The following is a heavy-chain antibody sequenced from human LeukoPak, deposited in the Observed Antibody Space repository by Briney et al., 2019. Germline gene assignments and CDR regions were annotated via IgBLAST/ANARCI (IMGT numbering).Heavy chain of an antibody. D-gene: IGHD3-22*01. Sequence: ASVKVSCKASGGTFSSYAISWVRQAPGQGLEWMGGINPNSGGTNYAEKFQGRVTMTRDTSISTAYMELSRLRSDDTAVYYCARRYDYYDSSGYYSNFDYWGQGTLVTVSS. CDR1: GGTFSSYA. CDR2: INPNSGGT. J-gene: IGHJ4*02. CDR3: ARRYDYYDSSGYYSNFDY. V-gene: IGHV1-2*02.